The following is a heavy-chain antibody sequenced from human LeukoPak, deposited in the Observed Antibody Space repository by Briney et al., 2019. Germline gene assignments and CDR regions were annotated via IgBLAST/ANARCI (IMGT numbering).Heavy chain of an antibody. J-gene: IGHJ5*02. Sequence: PSETLSLTCTVSGGSISSYYWSWLRQPAGKGLEWIGRIYTSGSTNYNPSLKSRVTMSVDTSKNQFSLKLSSVTAADTAVYYCARDLVIVVVPAAIEYRGWFDPWGQGTLVTVSS. CDR1: GGSISSYY. CDR3: ARDLVIVVVPAAIEYRGWFDP. D-gene: IGHD2-2*01. V-gene: IGHV4-4*07. CDR2: IYTSGST.